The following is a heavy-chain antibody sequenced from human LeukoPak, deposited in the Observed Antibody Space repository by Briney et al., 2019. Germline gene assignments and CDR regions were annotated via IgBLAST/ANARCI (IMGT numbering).Heavy chain of an antibody. Sequence: PSETLSLTCAVYGGSFSGYYWSWIRQPPGKGLEWIGEINHSGSTYYNPSLKSRVTISVDTSKNQFSLKLSSVTAADTAVYYCARAGPTYYYYYMDVWGKGTTVTVSS. J-gene: IGHJ6*03. CDR1: GGSFSGYY. D-gene: IGHD3-10*01. CDR2: INHSGST. CDR3: ARAGPTYYYYYMDV. V-gene: IGHV4-34*01.